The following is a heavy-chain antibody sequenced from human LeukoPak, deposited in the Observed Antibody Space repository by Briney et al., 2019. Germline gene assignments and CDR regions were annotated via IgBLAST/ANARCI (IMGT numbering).Heavy chain of an antibody. V-gene: IGHV4-31*03. CDR2: IYYSGST. CDR3: ASGRVATSPTLYYYYYGMDV. Sequence: SETLSLTCTVSGGSISSGGYYWSWIRQHPGKGLEWIGYIYYSGSTYYNPSLKSRVTISVDTSKNQFSLKLSSVTAADTAVYYCASGRVATSPTLYYYYYGMDVWGQGTTVTVSS. CDR1: GGSISSGGYY. J-gene: IGHJ6*02. D-gene: IGHD5-12*01.